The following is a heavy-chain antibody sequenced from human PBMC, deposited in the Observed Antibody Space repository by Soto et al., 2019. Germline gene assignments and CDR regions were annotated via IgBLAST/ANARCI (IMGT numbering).Heavy chain of an antibody. D-gene: IGHD4-17*01. CDR2: IYPGDSDT. CDR3: ARHWTVSIPYYFDY. J-gene: IGHJ4*02. CDR1: GYSFTSYW. Sequence: PGVPIKISCKGSGYSFTSYWIGWVSQMHGKGLEWMGIIYPGDSDTRYSPSFQGQVTISADKSISTAYLQWSSLKASDTAMYYCARHWTVSIPYYFDYWGQGTLVTVSS. V-gene: IGHV5-51*01.